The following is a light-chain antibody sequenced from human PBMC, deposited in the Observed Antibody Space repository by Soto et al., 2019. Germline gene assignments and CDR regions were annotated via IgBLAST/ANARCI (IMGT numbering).Light chain of an antibody. CDR2: HAS. J-gene: IGKJ1*01. CDR1: QSISNW. V-gene: IGKV1-5*01. Sequence: DIQMTQSPSTLPASVGDRVTITCRASQSISNWLAWYQQKPGTAPKVLIYHASNLQSGVPSRFSGSGSGTEFTLTISSLQPDDFATYYCQQNYRATTWTCGQGTKGDIK. CDR3: QQNYRATTWT.